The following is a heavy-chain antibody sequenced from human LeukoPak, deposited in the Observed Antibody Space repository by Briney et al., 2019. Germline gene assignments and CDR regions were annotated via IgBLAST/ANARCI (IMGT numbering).Heavy chain of an antibody. J-gene: IGHJ4*02. CDR2: IYYSGST. CDR3: AAAVAGSVDY. CDR1: GGSISSYY. Sequence: PSETLSLTCTVSGGSISSYYWSWIRQPPGKGLEWIGCIYYSGSTNYNPSLKSRVTISVDTSKNQFSLKLSSVTAADTAVYYCAAAVAGSVDYWGQGTLVTVSS. D-gene: IGHD6-19*01. V-gene: IGHV4-59*01.